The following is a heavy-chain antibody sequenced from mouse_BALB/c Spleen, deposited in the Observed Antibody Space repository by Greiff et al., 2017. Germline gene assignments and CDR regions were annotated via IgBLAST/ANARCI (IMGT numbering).Heavy chain of an antibody. CDR2: ISNGGGST. V-gene: IGHV5-12-2*01. Sequence: EVQVVESGGGLVQPGGSLKLSCAASGFTFSSYTMSWVRQTPEKRLEWVAYISNGGGSTYYPDTVKGRFTISRDNAKNTLYLQMSSLKSEDTAMYYCARRNYDYDYWYFDVWGAGTTVTVSS. D-gene: IGHD2-4*01. J-gene: IGHJ1*01. CDR1: GFTFSSYT. CDR3: ARRNYDYDYWYFDV.